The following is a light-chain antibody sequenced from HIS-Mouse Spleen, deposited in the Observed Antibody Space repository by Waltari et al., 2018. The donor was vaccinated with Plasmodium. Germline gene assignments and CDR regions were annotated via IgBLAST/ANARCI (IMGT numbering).Light chain of an antibody. V-gene: IGLV3-21*02. CDR2: DDS. CDR3: QVWDSSSDHYV. Sequence: SYVLTQPPSVSVAPGQTARITCGGNNIGSKSVHWYQQKPGQAPVLVVYDDSERPSGITARFSGSNSGNTATLTISRVEAGDEADYYCQVWDSSSDHYVFGTGTKVTVL. J-gene: IGLJ1*01. CDR1: NIGSKS.